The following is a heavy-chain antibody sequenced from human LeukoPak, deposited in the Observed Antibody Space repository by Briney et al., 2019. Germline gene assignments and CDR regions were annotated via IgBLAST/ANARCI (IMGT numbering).Heavy chain of an antibody. V-gene: IGHV1-2*02. J-gene: IGHJ4*02. D-gene: IGHD3-22*01. CDR1: GYSFTGYY. CDR3: ARERDYYDRDDYYVVYFDY. Sequence: ASVKVSCKASGYSFTGYYIHWVRQAPGQGLEWMAWISPHSGETNSTHKFQGRVALTRDTSINTAYMELTSLTSDDTAVYYCARERDYYDRDDYYVVYFDYWGQGALVTVSS. CDR2: ISPHSGET.